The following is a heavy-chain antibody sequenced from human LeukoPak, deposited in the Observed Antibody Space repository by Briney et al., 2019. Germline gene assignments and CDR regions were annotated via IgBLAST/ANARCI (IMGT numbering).Heavy chain of an antibody. D-gene: IGHD5-18*01. V-gene: IGHV3-13*01. Sequence: PGGSLRLSCAASGFTFSSYDMHWVRQTTGRGLEWVPGIGTAGDTYSPGSVKGRFTISRDNAKNSLYLQMNSLRAEDTAVYYCARVVAGVDSYGPYWYFDLWGRGTLVTVSS. CDR1: GFTFSSYD. CDR2: IGTAGDT. CDR3: ARVVAGVDSYGPYWYFDL. J-gene: IGHJ2*01.